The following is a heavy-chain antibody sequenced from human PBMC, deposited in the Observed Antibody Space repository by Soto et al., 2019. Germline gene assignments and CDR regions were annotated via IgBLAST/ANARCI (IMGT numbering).Heavy chain of an antibody. J-gene: IGHJ4*02. CDR1: GFTFSSYG. Sequence: AGGSLRLSCAASGFTFSSYGMHWVRQAPGKGLEWVAVISYDGSNKYYADSVKGRFTISRDNSKNTLYLQMNSLRAEDTAVYYCAKDLLLNYDILTGPVDYWGQGTLVTVSS. D-gene: IGHD3-9*01. CDR3: AKDLLLNYDILTGPVDY. CDR2: ISYDGSNK. V-gene: IGHV3-30*18.